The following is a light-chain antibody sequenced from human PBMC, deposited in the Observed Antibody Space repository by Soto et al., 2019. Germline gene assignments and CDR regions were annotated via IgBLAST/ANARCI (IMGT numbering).Light chain of an antibody. CDR1: QFISTY. J-gene: IGKJ1*01. V-gene: IGKV1-5*01. CDR3: QQFHSYSWT. Sequence: DIQVTQSPSTLSGSLGDRVTITCRPSQFISTYLNWYQQKPGKAPNLLIYTTSSLHSGVPSRFSGNGSGTEFTLTISGLQPDDFAAYYCQQFHSYSWTFGQGTKVDI. CDR2: TTS.